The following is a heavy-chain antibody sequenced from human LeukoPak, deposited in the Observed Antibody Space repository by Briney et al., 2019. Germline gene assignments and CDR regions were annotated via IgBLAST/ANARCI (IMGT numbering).Heavy chain of an antibody. D-gene: IGHD3-10*01. J-gene: IGHJ6*03. CDR2: ISCTSSSI. CDR1: GFTFSSYS. V-gene: IGHV3-21*01. Sequence: GGSLRLSCAASGFTFSSYSLNWVRQAPGQGREWVSSISCTSSSIYYADSVKGRFTISRDNAKNSLDLQMNSLRAEDTAVYYCARDGYYYGSGSLESYYYYYMDVWGRGTTVTVSS. CDR3: ARDGYYYGSGSLESYYYYYMDV.